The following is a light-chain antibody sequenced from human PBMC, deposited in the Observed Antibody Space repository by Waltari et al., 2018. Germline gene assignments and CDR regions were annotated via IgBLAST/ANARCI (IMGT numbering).Light chain of an antibody. V-gene: IGLV3-19*01. CDR1: SPRTYY. CDR2: GKN. J-gene: IGLJ1*01. Sequence: SSELTQDPAVSVALGQTVRITCQGDSPRTYYANSYQQKPGQAPVLVIYGKNNRPSGIPDRLSASSSGNTASLTIAGAQAEDEADYYCNSRDSSGNPYVFGSGTKVTVL. CDR3: NSRDSSGNPYV.